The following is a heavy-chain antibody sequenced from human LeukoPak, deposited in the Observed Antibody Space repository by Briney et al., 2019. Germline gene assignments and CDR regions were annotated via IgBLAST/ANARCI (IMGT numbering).Heavy chain of an antibody. J-gene: IGHJ6*02. V-gene: IGHV1-69*13. CDR3: ARKDSGSLDYYYYGMDV. CDR1: GGTFSSYA. CDR2: IIPIFGTA. D-gene: IGHD1-26*01. Sequence: ASVKVSCKASGGTFSSYAISWVRQAPGQGLEWMGGIIPIFGTANYAQKFQGRVTITADESTSTAYMELSSLRSEDTAVYYRARKDSGSLDYYYYGMDVWGQGTTVTVSS.